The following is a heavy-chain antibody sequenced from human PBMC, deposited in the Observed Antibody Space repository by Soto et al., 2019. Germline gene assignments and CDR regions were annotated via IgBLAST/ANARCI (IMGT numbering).Heavy chain of an antibody. CDR3: AKELRTPAGYYYYGMDV. D-gene: IGHD2-2*01. Sequence: GGSLRLSCAASGFTFSSYAMSWVRQAPGKGLEWVSAISGSGGSTYYADSVKGRFTISRDNSKNTLYLQMNSLRAEDTAVYYCAKELRTPAGYYYYGMDVWGQGTTVTVSS. CDR2: ISGSGGST. J-gene: IGHJ6*02. CDR1: GFTFSSYA. V-gene: IGHV3-23*01.